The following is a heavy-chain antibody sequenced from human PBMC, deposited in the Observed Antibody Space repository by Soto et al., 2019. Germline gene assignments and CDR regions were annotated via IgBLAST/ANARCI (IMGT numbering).Heavy chain of an antibody. CDR1: GGTFSSYA. CDR2: INPIFGTT. V-gene: IGHV1-69*13. J-gene: IGHJ3*02. CDR3: ARDRGDYSDAFDI. Sequence: SVKVSCKASGGTFSSYAISWVRQAPGQGLEWMGGINPIFGTTNYAQKFQGRVTITGDESTSTVYMELSSLRSEDTAVYYCARDRGDYSDAFDIWGQGTMVTVSS. D-gene: IGHD1-26*01.